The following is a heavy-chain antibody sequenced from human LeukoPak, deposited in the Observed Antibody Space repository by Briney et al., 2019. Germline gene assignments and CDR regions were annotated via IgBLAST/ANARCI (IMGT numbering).Heavy chain of an antibody. Sequence: PSETLSLTCTVSGGSISSSSYYWGWIRQPPGKGLEWIGSIYYSGSTYYNPSLKSRVTISVDTSKYQFSLKLSSVTAADTAVYYCARIAVAGTLLDYWGQGTLVTVSS. J-gene: IGHJ4*02. CDR1: GGSISSSSYY. V-gene: IGHV4-39*01. D-gene: IGHD6-19*01. CDR3: ARIAVAGTLLDY. CDR2: IYYSGST.